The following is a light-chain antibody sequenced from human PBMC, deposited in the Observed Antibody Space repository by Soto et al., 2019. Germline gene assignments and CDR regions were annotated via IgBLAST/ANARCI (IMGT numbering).Light chain of an antibody. CDR3: SSYASSSPWV. Sequence: QSALTQLASGSGSPGQTITISCTGTSTDVGGYNYVSWCQQHPGKAPKLMIYDVSDRPSGVSNRFSGSKSGNTASLAISGLQAEDEAVYDCSSYASSSPWVFGGGSKLPVL. CDR2: DVS. CDR1: STDVGGYNY. J-gene: IGLJ3*02. V-gene: IGLV2-14*01.